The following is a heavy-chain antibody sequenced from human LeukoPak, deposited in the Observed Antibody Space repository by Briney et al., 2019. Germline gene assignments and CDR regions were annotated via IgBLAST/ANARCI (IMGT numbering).Heavy chain of an antibody. Sequence: SETLSLTCTVSGGSISSYYWSWIRQPPGKGLEWIGCIYYSGSTNYNPSLKSRVTISVDTSKNQFSLKLSSVTAADTAVYYCAREGSIAVAGTVWGQGTLVTVSS. V-gene: IGHV4-59*01. CDR3: AREGSIAVAGTV. D-gene: IGHD6-19*01. CDR2: IYYSGST. J-gene: IGHJ4*02. CDR1: GGSISSYY.